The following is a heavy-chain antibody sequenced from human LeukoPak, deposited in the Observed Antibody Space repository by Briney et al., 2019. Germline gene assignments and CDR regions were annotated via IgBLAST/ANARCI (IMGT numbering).Heavy chain of an antibody. V-gene: IGHV3-21*01. Sequence: GGSLRLSCVASEYDFRAYTFTWVRQAPGKGLEYVSSISKSSALKYYSESVRGRFTISRDNTENSLYLDMSNLGAEDTAVYFCVRGDNRDQWGQGTLVTVSS. CDR1: EYDFRAYT. CDR2: ISKSSALK. D-gene: IGHD2-2*01. CDR3: VRGDNRDQ. J-gene: IGHJ4*02.